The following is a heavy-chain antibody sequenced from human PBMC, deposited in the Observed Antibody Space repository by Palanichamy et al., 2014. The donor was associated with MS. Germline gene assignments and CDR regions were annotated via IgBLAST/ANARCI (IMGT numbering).Heavy chain of an antibody. D-gene: IGHD3-10*01. Sequence: QVQLVQSGAEVKEPGASVRVSCKASGYTFSSYGISWARQAPGQGLEWMGWISTYNGNTKYAQKFQDRVTMTPDTSTTTAHMDLRSLRSDDSAVYFCARDIGPVPGDYYYGLDVWGQGTTVTVSS. CDR3: ARDIGPVPGDYYYGLDV. J-gene: IGHJ6*02. V-gene: IGHV1-18*04. CDR1: GYTFSSYG. CDR2: ISTYNGNT.